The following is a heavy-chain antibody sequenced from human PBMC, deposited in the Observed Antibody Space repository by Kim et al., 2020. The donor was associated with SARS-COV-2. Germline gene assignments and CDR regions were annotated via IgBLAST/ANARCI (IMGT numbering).Heavy chain of an antibody. D-gene: IGHD3-3*01. CDR2: INTNTGNP. V-gene: IGHV7-4-1*02. J-gene: IGHJ6*02. CDR3: ARDPGVSTIFGVVIRNPNYCGRDV. CDR1: GYTFTSYA. Sequence: ASVKVSCKASGYTFTSYAMNWVRQAPGQGLEWMGWINTNTGNPTYAQGFTGRFVFSLDTSVSTAYLQISSLKAEDTAVYYCARDPGVSTIFGVVIRNPNYCGRDVWGQGTTVTVSS.